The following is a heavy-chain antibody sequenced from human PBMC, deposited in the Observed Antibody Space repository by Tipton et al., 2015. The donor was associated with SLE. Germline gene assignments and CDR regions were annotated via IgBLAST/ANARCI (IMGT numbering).Heavy chain of an antibody. D-gene: IGHD2-2*01. Sequence: SLRLSCAASGFTFSNYTLSWVRQAPGKGLQWVSAISGGGGTTSFADSVKGRFTISRDNSKNTLYLQMNSLRAEDTAVYFCARDRGGKYPDAFHIWGQGTMVTVSS. J-gene: IGHJ3*02. CDR3: ARDRGGKYPDAFHI. CDR1: GFTFSNYT. V-gene: IGHV3-23*01. CDR2: ISGGGGTT.